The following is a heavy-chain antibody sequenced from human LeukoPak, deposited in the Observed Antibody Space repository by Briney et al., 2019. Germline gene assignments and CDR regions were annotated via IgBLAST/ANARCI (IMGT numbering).Heavy chain of an antibody. Sequence: TGGSLRLSCAASGFTFSSYWMSWVRQAPGKGLEWVANIKQDGSEKYYVDSVKGRFTISRDNAKNSLYLQMNSLRAEDTAVYYCARDSHYYGDYYMDVWGKGTTVTVSS. CDR3: ARDSHYYGDYYMDV. CDR1: GFTFSSYW. V-gene: IGHV3-7*01. J-gene: IGHJ6*03. D-gene: IGHD3-10*01. CDR2: IKQDGSEK.